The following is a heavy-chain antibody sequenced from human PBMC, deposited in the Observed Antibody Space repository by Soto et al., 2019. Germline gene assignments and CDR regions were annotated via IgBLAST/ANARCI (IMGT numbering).Heavy chain of an antibody. CDR3: ARGGFGGRYPEYLDY. CDR2: IYYSGTT. V-gene: IGHV4-31*03. CDR1: GGSVSSGGYY. J-gene: IGHJ4*02. D-gene: IGHD1-26*01. Sequence: QVQLQESGPGLVKPSQTLSLTCTVSGGSVSSGGYYWSWIRQHPGKGLEWIGYIYYSGTTYYNPSLKSRVTISVDTSKNQFSLKLSSVTAADTAVYYCARGGFGGRYPEYLDYWGRGTLVTVSS.